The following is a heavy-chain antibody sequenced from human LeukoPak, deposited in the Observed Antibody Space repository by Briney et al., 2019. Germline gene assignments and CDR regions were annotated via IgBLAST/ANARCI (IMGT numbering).Heavy chain of an antibody. D-gene: IGHD2-21*02. Sequence: SETLSLTCAVYGGSFSGYYWSWIRQPPGKGLEWIGEINHSGSTNYNPSLKSRVTISVDTSKNQFSLKLSSVTAADTAVYYCARVRYCGGDCSWGQGTLVTVSS. V-gene: IGHV4-34*01. CDR1: GGSFSGYY. CDR3: ARVRYCGGDCS. J-gene: IGHJ5*02. CDR2: INHSGST.